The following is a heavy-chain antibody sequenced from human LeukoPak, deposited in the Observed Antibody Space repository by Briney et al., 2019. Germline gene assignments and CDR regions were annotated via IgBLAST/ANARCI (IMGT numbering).Heavy chain of an antibody. V-gene: IGHV3-23*01. D-gene: IGHD5-24*01. CDR1: GFTFRSHA. CDR2: IYENGGTT. CDR3: ARDPSGGYNSVFDI. Sequence: GGSLRLSCVGSGFTFRSHAMSWVRQAPEKGLEFVSGIYENGGTTYYADSVKGRFSISRDNSKNTLYLQMDSLRSEDTAVYYCARDPSGGYNSVFDIWGQGTMVTVSS. J-gene: IGHJ3*02.